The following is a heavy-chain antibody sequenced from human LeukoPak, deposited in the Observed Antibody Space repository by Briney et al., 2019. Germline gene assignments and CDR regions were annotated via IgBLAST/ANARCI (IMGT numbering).Heavy chain of an antibody. Sequence: PGGSLRLSCAASGFTFSEYWMHWVRQAPGKGLEWVSAISGSGGSTYYADSVKGRFTISRDNSKNTLYLQMNSLRAEDTAVYYCAKDLLGHVYYYDSSGYIDIWGQGTMVTVSS. CDR1: GFTFSEYW. J-gene: IGHJ3*02. D-gene: IGHD3-22*01. V-gene: IGHV3-23*01. CDR2: ISGSGGST. CDR3: AKDLLGHVYYYDSSGYIDI.